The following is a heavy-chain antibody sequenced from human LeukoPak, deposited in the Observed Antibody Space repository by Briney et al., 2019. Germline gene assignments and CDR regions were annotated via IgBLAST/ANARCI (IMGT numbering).Heavy chain of an antibody. CDR2: IDPNSGGT. CDR1: GYTFTGDY. V-gene: IGHV1-2*02. J-gene: IGHJ4*02. Sequence: GPVKVSCKASGYTFTGDYMHWVRQAPGQGLEWMGWIDPNSGGTNYAQKFQGRVTMTRDTSISTAYMELSRLRSDDTAVYYCARFRTKYSGYDLDSDYWGQGTLVTVSS. CDR3: ARFRTKYSGYDLDSDY. D-gene: IGHD5-12*01.